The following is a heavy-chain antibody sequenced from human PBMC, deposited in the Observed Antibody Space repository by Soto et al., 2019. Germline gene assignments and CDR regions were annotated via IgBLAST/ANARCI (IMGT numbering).Heavy chain of an antibody. V-gene: IGHV1-3*01. Sequence: GASVKVSCKASGYTFTSYAMHWVRQAPGQRLEWMGWINAGNGNTKYSQKFQGRVTITRDTSASTAYMELSSLRSEDTAVYYCARGEHYDFWSGYYKGDAFDIWRQGTMVTVSS. CDR1: GYTFTSYA. CDR2: INAGNGNT. J-gene: IGHJ3*02. CDR3: ARGEHYDFWSGYYKGDAFDI. D-gene: IGHD3-3*01.